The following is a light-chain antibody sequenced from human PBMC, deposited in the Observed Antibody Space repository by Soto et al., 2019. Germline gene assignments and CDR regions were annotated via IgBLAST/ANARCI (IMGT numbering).Light chain of an antibody. CDR3: ETWDTNVVV. Sequence: QPVLTQSSSASASLESSVKLTCTLSSGHSTYIIAWHQQQPGKAPRYLMKLEGSGSYNKGSGIPDRFSGSSSGADRYLTISNLQFEDEADYYCETWDTNVVVFGGGTQLTVL. J-gene: IGLJ2*01. CDR1: SGHSTYI. CDR2: LEGSGSY. V-gene: IGLV4-60*02.